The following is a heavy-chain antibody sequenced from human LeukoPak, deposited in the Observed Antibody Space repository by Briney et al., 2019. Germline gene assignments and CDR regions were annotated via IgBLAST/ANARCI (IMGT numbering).Heavy chain of an antibody. V-gene: IGHV4-39*07. Sequence: PSETLSLTCSVSGGSISSSSYYWGWIRQPPGEGLEWIGSIYYSGSTYYNPSLKSRVTISVDTSKNQFSLKLSSVTAADTAVYYCASGTTVTNFAYWGQGTLVTVSS. D-gene: IGHD4-17*01. J-gene: IGHJ4*02. CDR3: ASGTTVTNFAY. CDR1: GGSISSSSYY. CDR2: IYYSGST.